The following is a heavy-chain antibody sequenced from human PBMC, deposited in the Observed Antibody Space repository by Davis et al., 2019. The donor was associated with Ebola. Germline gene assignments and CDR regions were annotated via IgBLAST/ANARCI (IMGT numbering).Heavy chain of an antibody. CDR3: ARGFGDVDSFDI. D-gene: IGHD3-10*01. J-gene: IGHJ3*02. CDR2: INPNNGVA. V-gene: IGHV1-2*06. CDR1: GYFFTGFY. Sequence: AASVKVSCKASGYFFTGFYMHWVRQAPGQGLEWMGRINPNNGVADYAQNFQGRVIMTTETSISTAYMDLSRLRSDDTAVYYCARGFGDVDSFDIWGQGTMVTVSS.